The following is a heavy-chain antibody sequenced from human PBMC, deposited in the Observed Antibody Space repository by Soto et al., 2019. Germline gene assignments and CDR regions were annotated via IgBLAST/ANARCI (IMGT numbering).Heavy chain of an antibody. CDR3: ARGFYGGGTAYFDY. D-gene: IGHD4-17*01. J-gene: IGHJ4*02. CDR2: MNRDGSST. Sequence: GGSLRLSCAASGFTFSDYWMHWVRQAPGKRLVWVSRMNRDGSSTSYADSVKGRFTISRDNAKNTLYLEMNSLRAEDTAVYYCARGFYGGGTAYFDYWGQGTLVTVSS. CDR1: GFTFSDYW. V-gene: IGHV3-74*01.